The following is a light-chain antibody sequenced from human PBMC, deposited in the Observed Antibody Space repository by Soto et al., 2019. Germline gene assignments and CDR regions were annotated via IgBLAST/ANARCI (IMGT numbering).Light chain of an antibody. J-gene: IGKJ4*01. CDR3: QQRGGWPLS. Sequence: EIVLTQSPATLSLSPGERAALSCRASQGVGRFLAWYQQKPGQAPRLLIYDASNLATGIPARFSGSGSVTDFTLASDNLEPEAVAVYYCQQRGGWPLSFGGGTKVDIK. V-gene: IGKV3-11*01. CDR2: DAS. CDR1: QGVGRF.